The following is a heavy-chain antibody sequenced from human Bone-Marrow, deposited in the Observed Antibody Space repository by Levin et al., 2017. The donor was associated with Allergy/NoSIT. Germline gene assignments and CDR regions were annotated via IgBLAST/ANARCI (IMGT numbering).Heavy chain of an antibody. D-gene: IGHD3-3*01. CDR1: GYSFGSYW. CDR3: VRSGNRANYDGFDT. J-gene: IGHJ5*02. V-gene: IGHV5-51*01. CDR2: IYPCDSDT. Sequence: GGSLRLSCEGSGYSFGSYWIGWVRQTPGKGLQYMGIIYPCDSDTRYSPYLQGHVTISADESMNTAYLQWSSLKASDSAIYYCVRSGNRANYDGFDTWGQGTQVTFSS.